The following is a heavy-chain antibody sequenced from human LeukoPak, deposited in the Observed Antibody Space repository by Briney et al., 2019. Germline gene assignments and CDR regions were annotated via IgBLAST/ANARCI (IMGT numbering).Heavy chain of an antibody. J-gene: IGHJ5*02. D-gene: IGHD2-2*01. CDR3: TRSGLVVVVPAAFDP. CDR2: IYDSGTT. CDR1: GFTVSSNY. V-gene: IGHV3-53*01. Sequence: GGSLRLSCATSGFTVSSNYMSWVRQAPGKGLEWVSVIYDSGTTYYADSVKGRFLIFRDTSKNTVDLQMNSLRVEDTAVYYCTRSGLVVVVPAAFDPWGQGTLVTVSS.